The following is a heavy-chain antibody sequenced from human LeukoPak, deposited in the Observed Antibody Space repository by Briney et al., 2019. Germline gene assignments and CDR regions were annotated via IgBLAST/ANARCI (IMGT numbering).Heavy chain of an antibody. D-gene: IGHD2-21*01. J-gene: IGHJ4*02. CDR3: ARGMMGACDW. CDR2: IKQDGSET. CDR1: GFTFSSYS. V-gene: IGHV3-7*01. Sequence: PGGSLRLSCAASGFTFSSYSMNWVRQAPGKGLEWVANIKQDGSETYYVDSVRGRFTISRDNAKNSLFLQMNSLRAEDTAVYYCARGMMGACDWWGQGTLVTVSS.